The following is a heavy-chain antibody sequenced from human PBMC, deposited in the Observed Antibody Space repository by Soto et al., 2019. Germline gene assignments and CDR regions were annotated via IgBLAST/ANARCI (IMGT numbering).Heavy chain of an antibody. CDR3: ASGGGDGYKKPEYFQH. D-gene: IGHD3-16*01. V-gene: IGHV1-69*06. J-gene: IGHJ1*01. Sequence: ASVKVSCKASGGTFSSYAISWVRQAPGQGLEWMGGIIPIFGTANYAQKFQGRVTITADKSTSTAYMELSSLRSEDTAVYYCASGGGDGYKKPEYFQHWGQGTLVTVSS. CDR1: GGTFSSYA. CDR2: IIPIFGTA.